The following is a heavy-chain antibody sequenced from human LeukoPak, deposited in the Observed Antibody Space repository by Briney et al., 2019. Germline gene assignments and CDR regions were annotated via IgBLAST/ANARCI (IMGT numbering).Heavy chain of an antibody. Sequence: GASVKVSCKVSGYTLTELSMHWVRQAPGKGLEWMGGFDPEDGETIYAQKFQGRVTMTEDTSTDTAYMELSSLRSEDTAVYYCATGGGTVTTGWFDPWGQGTLVTVSS. D-gene: IGHD4-11*01. CDR2: FDPEDGET. V-gene: IGHV1-24*01. J-gene: IGHJ5*02. CDR1: GYTLTELS. CDR3: ATGGGTVTTGWFDP.